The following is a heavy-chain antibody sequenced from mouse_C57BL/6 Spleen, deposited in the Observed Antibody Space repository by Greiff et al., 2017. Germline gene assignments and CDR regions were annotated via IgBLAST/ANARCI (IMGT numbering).Heavy chain of an antibody. CDR1: GFTFSSYA. CDR3: TRVYGNYEGWYFDV. J-gene: IGHJ1*03. V-gene: IGHV5-9-1*02. Sequence: EVQLQESGEGLVKPGGSLKLSCAASGFTFSSYAMSWVRQTPEKRLEWVAYISSGGDYIYYADTVKGRFTISRDNARNTLYLQMSSLKSEDTAMYYCTRVYGNYEGWYFDVWGTGTTVTVSS. D-gene: IGHD2-1*01. CDR2: ISSGGDYI.